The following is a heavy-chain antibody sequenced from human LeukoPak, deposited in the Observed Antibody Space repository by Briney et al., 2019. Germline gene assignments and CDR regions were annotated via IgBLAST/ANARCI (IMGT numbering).Heavy chain of an antibody. J-gene: IGHJ4*02. CDR2: INHSGST. CDR3: GRSPPLYGDYAQYYFDE. Sequence: GSLRLSCTASGFTFGDYAMSWFRQPPGKGLEWIGEINHSGSTNYNPSLKSRVTTSVDTSKNQFSLKLSSVTAADTAVYYCGRSPPLYGDYAQYYFDEWGQGTLVTVSS. CDR1: GFTFGDYA. D-gene: IGHD4-17*01. V-gene: IGHV4-34*01.